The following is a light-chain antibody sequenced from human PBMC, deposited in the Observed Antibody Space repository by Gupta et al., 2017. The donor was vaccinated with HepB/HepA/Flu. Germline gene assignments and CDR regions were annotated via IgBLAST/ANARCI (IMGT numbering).Light chain of an antibody. V-gene: IGKV3-20*01. J-gene: IGKJ1*01. CDR2: GAS. CDR1: RTVTNNY. Sequence: EIVLTQSPGTVSLSPGEGATLSCRASRTVTNNYLAWYLQKPGQAPRLLIYGASNRATGIPDRVSGSGSGTAFTLTISGLEPEDFAVYFCQQYANSPTFGQGTRVDIK. CDR3: QQYANSPT.